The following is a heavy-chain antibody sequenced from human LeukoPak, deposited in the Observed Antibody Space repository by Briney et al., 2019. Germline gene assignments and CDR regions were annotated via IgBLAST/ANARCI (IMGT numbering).Heavy chain of an antibody. CDR1: GFTFSGHY. Sequence: GGSLRLSCAASGFTFSGHYMDWVRQAPGKGLEWVGRTRNKANSYTTEYAASVKGRFTISRADSKNSLYLQMNSLKTEDTAVYYCAREPYYYDSSGYGEIDYWGQGTLVTVSS. V-gene: IGHV3-72*01. CDR3: AREPYYYDSSGYGEIDY. CDR2: TRNKANSYTT. J-gene: IGHJ4*02. D-gene: IGHD3-22*01.